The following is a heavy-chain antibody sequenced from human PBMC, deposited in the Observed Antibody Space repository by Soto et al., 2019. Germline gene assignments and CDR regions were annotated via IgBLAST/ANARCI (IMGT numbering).Heavy chain of an antibody. CDR1: GYIVTKFG. CDR2: ISEYGDS. CDR3: ARGGGAFDV. V-gene: IGHV1-18*01. J-gene: IGHJ3*01. Sequence: QVQLMQSGAEVMKPGATLKVACKASGYIVTKFGINWVRQAPGLGLEWMGCISEYGDSNYSEKFQDRVSLTTETYTNTAYLELRSLTSDDTGVYFCARGGGAFDVWGQGTQITVSS.